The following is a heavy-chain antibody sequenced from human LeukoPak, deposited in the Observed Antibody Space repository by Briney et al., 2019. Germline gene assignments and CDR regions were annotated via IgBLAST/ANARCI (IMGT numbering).Heavy chain of an antibody. Sequence: SETLSLTCAVYGGSFSGFYWSWIRQPPGKGLEWIGEINHSGNTNYNPSLKSRVTISVDTSKNQFSLKLSSVTAADTAVYYCARGKRGRYYDFWSGYYPYYYYMDVWGKGTTVTVSS. D-gene: IGHD3-3*01. CDR3: ARGKRGRYYDFWSGYYPYYYYMDV. CDR2: INHSGNT. J-gene: IGHJ6*03. CDR1: GGSFSGFY. V-gene: IGHV4-34*01.